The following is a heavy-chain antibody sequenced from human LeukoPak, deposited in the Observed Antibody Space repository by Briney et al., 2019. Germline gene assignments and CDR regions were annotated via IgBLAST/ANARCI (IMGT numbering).Heavy chain of an antibody. CDR3: AREYSGYGYYYNMDV. Sequence: GGSLRLSCAASGFTFRSYAMHWVRQTPGKGLEWVAVISYDGSSMYYGDSVKGRFTISRDNSENTLYLQMNSLRAEDTAVYYCAREYSGYGYYYNMDVWGQGTTVIVSS. D-gene: IGHD5-12*01. CDR2: ISYDGSSM. J-gene: IGHJ6*02. V-gene: IGHV3-30*04. CDR1: GFTFRSYA.